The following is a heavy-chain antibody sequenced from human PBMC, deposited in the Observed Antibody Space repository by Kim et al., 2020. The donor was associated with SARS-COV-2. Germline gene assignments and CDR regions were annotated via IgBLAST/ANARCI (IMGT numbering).Heavy chain of an antibody. CDR3: ARGAAVATTWLDYFDY. J-gene: IGHJ4*02. CDR2: IYYSGST. D-gene: IGHD5-12*01. CDR1: GGSISSYY. V-gene: IGHV4-59*13. Sequence: SETLSLTCTVSGGSISSYYWSWIRQPPGKGLEWIGYIYYSGSTNYNPSLKSRVTISVDTSKNQFSLKLSSVTAADTAVYYCARGAAVATTWLDYFDYWGQGTLGTVSS.